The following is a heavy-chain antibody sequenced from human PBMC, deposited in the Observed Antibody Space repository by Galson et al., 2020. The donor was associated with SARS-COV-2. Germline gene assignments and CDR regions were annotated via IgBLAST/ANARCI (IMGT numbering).Heavy chain of an antibody. J-gene: IGHJ4*02. D-gene: IGHD3-10*01. CDR1: GFTFSDYY. Sequence: GGSLRLSCAASGFTFSDYYMNWIRQAPGKGLEWVSYISSSSSYTNYADSVKGRFTISRDNAQNSLYLQMNSLRAEDTAVYYCARDLIYYXGSGSYYYFDYWGQGTLVTVSS. CDR3: ARDLIYYXGSGSYYYFDY. V-gene: IGHV3-11*06. CDR2: ISSSSSYT.